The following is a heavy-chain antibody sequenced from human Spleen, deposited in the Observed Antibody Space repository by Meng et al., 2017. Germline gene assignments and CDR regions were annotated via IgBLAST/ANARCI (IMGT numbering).Heavy chain of an antibody. J-gene: IGHJ4*02. D-gene: IGHD2-8*02. V-gene: IGHV6-1*01. Sequence: QVKMQQSGPGLVHPSQTLSLTCAISGDSVSTNSAAWNWIRQSSSRGLEWLGRTYYRSRWYTDYAEPVKSRITFNPDTSKNQVSLQLNSVTPEDTAVYYCAREFWSGFDYWGQGSLVTVSS. CDR3: AREFWSGFDY. CDR2: TYYRSRWYT. CDR1: GDSVSTNSAA.